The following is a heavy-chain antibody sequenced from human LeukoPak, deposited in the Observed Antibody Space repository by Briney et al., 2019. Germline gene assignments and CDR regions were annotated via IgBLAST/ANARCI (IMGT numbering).Heavy chain of an antibody. D-gene: IGHD3-3*01. J-gene: IGHJ4*02. CDR1: GFTVSSNY. V-gene: IGHV3-53*01. CDR3: AKGGDFWSAYKVDY. Sequence: GGSLRLSCAASGFTVSSNYMNWVRQAPGKGLEWVSIIYSGGSTYYADSVKGRFTISRDNSKNTLYLQMNSLRAEDTAVYYCAKGGDFWSAYKVDYWGQGTLVTVSS. CDR2: IYSGGST.